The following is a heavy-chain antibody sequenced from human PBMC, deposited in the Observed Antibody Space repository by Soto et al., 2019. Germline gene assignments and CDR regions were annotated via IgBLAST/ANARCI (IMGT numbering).Heavy chain of an antibody. CDR3: ARDDPQWLAQQYYFDY. V-gene: IGHV3-33*01. CDR2: IWYDGSNK. CDR1: GFTFSSYG. Sequence: GGSLRLCCAASGFTFSSYGMHWVRQAPGKGLEWVAVIWYDGSNKYYADSVKGRFTISRDNSKNTLYLQMNSLRAEDTAVYYCARDDPQWLAQQYYFDYWGQGTLVTVSS. J-gene: IGHJ4*02. D-gene: IGHD6-19*01.